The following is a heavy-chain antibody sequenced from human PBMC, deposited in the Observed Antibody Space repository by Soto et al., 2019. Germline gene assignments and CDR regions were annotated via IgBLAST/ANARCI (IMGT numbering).Heavy chain of an antibody. Sequence: ASVKVSCKASGYTFTIYDINCVRQSTVQWLEWMGWMNPNSGNTGYAQKFQGRVTMTRNTSISTAYMELSSLRSEDTAVYYCARLGGYCSSTSCPAGEAFDIWGQGTMVTVSS. V-gene: IGHV1-8*01. CDR1: GYTFTIYD. CDR2: MNPNSGNT. D-gene: IGHD2-2*03. CDR3: ARLGGYCSSTSCPAGEAFDI. J-gene: IGHJ3*02.